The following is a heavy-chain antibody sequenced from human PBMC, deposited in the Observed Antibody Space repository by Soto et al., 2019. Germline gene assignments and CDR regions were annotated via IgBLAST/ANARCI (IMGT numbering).Heavy chain of an antibody. Sequence: SETLSLTCTVSGGSISSGGYYWSWIRQHPGKGLEWIGYTYYSGSTYYNPSLKSRVTISVDTSKNQFSLKLSSVTAADTAVYYCAREWFGESNYYYYGMDVWGQGTTVTVSS. V-gene: IGHV4-31*03. CDR1: GGSISSGGYY. CDR3: AREWFGESNYYYYGMDV. CDR2: TYYSGST. D-gene: IGHD3-10*01. J-gene: IGHJ6*02.